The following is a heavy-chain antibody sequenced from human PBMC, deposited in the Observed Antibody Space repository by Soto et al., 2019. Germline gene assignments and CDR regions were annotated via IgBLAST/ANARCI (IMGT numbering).Heavy chain of an antibody. Sequence: SETLSLTCAVYGGSFSGYYWSWIRQPPGKGLEWIGEINHSGSTNYNPSLKSRVTISVDTSKNQFSLKLSSVTAADTAVYYCARGRGEYSSSSGGYYYMDVWGKGTTVTVSS. CDR1: GGSFSGYY. CDR3: ARGRGEYSSSSGGYYYMDV. CDR2: INHSGST. V-gene: IGHV4-34*01. J-gene: IGHJ6*03. D-gene: IGHD6-6*01.